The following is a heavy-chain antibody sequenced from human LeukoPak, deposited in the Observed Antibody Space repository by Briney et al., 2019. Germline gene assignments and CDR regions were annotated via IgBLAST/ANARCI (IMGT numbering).Heavy chain of an antibody. CDR2: LFHSGTT. J-gene: IGHJ4*02. V-gene: IGHV4-59*04. CDR3: ARGTGFGEPVDY. D-gene: IGHD3-10*01. Sequence: SETLSLTCTVSGGSISSYYWSWIRQPPGKGLEWIASLFHSGTTYYNPSLKSRITISIDTSKNQFFLKLMSVTAADTAVYFCARGTGFGEPVDYWGQGTLVTVSS. CDR1: GGSISSYY.